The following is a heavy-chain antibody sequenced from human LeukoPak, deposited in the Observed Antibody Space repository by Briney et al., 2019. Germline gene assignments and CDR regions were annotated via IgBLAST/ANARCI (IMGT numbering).Heavy chain of an antibody. CDR2: INPSGDSA. J-gene: IGHJ4*02. V-gene: IGHV1-46*01. CDR3: ARGGSRNCDY. CDR1: GYTFSNFG. Sequence: EASVKVSCKTSGYTFSNFGINWVRQAPGQGLEWMGIINPSGDSASYAQKFQGRVTMTRDTSTSTVYMELSSLRSEDTAVYYCARGGSRNCDYWGQGTLVTVPS. D-gene: IGHD2-15*01.